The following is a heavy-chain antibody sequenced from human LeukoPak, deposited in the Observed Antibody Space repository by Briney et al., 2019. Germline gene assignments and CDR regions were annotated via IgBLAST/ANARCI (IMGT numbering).Heavy chain of an antibody. CDR1: GYGFSDGY. D-gene: IGHD5/OR15-5a*01. Sequence: ASVKVSCKASGYGFSDGYFNWVRQAPGQGLEWMGWINPRSGATNYAQRFQGRVSMDASFDTAYMELSRLTSDDTAVYYCATSSSVTHTRDPWGQGTLVTVSS. V-gene: IGHV1-2*02. J-gene: IGHJ5*02. CDR3: ATSSSVTHTRDP. CDR2: INPRSGAT.